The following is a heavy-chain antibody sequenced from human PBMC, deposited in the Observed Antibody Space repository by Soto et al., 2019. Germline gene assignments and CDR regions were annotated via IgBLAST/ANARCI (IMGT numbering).Heavy chain of an antibody. Sequence: PSETLPLTCAVSGFSISSGNYWGWIRKPPGKGLEWIGSIFHGGNTYYNPSLKSRVTISVDMSKNQFSLKLNSVTAADTAVYYCARARWYDAFDVWGQGTVVTVSS. J-gene: IGHJ3*01. CDR3: ARARWYDAFDV. V-gene: IGHV4-38-2*01. D-gene: IGHD2-15*01. CDR1: GFSISSGNY. CDR2: IFHGGNT.